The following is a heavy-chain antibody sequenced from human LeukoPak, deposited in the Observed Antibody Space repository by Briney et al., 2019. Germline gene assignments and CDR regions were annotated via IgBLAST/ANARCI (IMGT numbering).Heavy chain of an antibody. V-gene: IGHV3-15*01. Sequence: GGSLRLSCAASGFTFSNAWMSWVRQAPGKGLEWVGRIKSKTDGGTTGYAAPVKGRFTISRDDSKNTLYLQMNSLKTEDTAVYYCTTEAYYDFWSAPGWGQGTLVTVSS. J-gene: IGHJ4*02. CDR1: GFTFSNAW. CDR3: TTEAYYDFWSAPG. CDR2: IKSKTDGGTT. D-gene: IGHD3-3*01.